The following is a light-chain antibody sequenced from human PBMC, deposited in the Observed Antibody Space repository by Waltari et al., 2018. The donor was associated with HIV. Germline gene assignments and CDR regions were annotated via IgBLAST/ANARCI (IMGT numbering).Light chain of an antibody. V-gene: IGKV1-39*01. J-gene: IGKJ2*01. CDR3: QQSDSFPYT. Sequence: DIQMTQSPSPLSASVGDTVVISCRASQSITYFLNWYQLKPGKAPALLISGASSLQSGVPSRFVGSGSGTDVTLTIKNLQPGDFATYCCQQSDSFPYTFGPGTKLDI. CDR1: QSITYF. CDR2: GAS.